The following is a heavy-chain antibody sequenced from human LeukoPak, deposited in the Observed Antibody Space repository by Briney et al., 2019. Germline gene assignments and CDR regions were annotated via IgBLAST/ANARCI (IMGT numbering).Heavy chain of an antibody. V-gene: IGHV4-4*07. Sequence: SETLSLTCTVSGGSISGYYWSWIRQPAGQGLEWIGRIYTNGDTRYSPSLKSRVTMSVDTSNNQFSLKLRSVTAADTAVYYCARELGYCSGSSCYHYFDYWGQGTLVTVSS. CDR1: GGSISGYY. J-gene: IGHJ4*02. D-gene: IGHD2-15*01. CDR2: IYTNGDT. CDR3: ARELGYCSGSSCYHYFDY.